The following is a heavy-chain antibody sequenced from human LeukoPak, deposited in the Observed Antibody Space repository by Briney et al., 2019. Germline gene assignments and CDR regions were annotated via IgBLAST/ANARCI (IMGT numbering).Heavy chain of an antibody. J-gene: IGHJ4*02. Sequence: SGGSLRLSCATSGFSFSSYSRSWVRQAPGKGLEWVSFISRTSDDIYHADSVKGRFTISRDNANNSPYLQMNSLRAEDTGVYYCAKDLPAAVDWGQGTLVTVSS. CDR3: AKDLPAAVD. D-gene: IGHD2-15*01. CDR1: GFSFSSYS. CDR2: ISRTSDDI. V-gene: IGHV3-21*01.